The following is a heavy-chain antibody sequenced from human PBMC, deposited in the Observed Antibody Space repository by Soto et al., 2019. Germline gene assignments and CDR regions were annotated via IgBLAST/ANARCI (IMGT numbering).Heavy chain of an antibody. CDR3: ARDSSGLINDY. CDR2: ISYDGSNK. CDR1: GFTFRSYA. D-gene: IGHD6-25*01. Sequence: GGSLRLSCAASGFTFRSYAMHWVRQAPGKGLEWVAVISYDGSNKYYADSVKGRFTISRDNSKNTLYLQMNSLRAEDTAVYYCARDSSGLINDYWGQGTLVTVSS. V-gene: IGHV3-30-3*01. J-gene: IGHJ4*02.